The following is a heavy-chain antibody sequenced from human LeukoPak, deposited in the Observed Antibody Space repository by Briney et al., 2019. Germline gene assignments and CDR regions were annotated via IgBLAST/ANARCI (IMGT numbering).Heavy chain of an antibody. CDR3: ARVPNYYGSGYYYYMDV. V-gene: IGHV4-34*01. Sequence: SETLSLTCAVYGGSFSGYYWSWIRQPPGKGLEWIGEINHSGSTNYNPSLKSRVTISVDTSKNQFSLKLSSVTAADTAVYYCARVPNYYGSGYYYYMDVWGKGTTVTVPS. CDR1: GGSFSGYY. D-gene: IGHD3-10*01. J-gene: IGHJ6*03. CDR2: INHSGST.